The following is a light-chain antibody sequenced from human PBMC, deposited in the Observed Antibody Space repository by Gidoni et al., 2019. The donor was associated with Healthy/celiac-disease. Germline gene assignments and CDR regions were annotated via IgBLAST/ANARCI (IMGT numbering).Light chain of an antibody. CDR3: QQYNSYSPWT. V-gene: IGKV1-5*01. J-gene: IGKJ1*01. CDR2: DAS. CDR1: QSISSW. Sequence: DIQMTQSPSTLSASVGDRVTITCRASQSISSWLAWCQQKPGKAPKLLIYDASSLESGVPSRFSCSGSGTEFTFTISSLQPDDFATYYCQQYNSYSPWTFGQGTKVEIK.